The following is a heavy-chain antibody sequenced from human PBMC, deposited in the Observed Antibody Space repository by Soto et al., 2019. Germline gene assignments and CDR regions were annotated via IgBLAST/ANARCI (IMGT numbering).Heavy chain of an antibody. CDR2: ISYHGNNQ. D-gene: IGHD3-3*01. CDR1: GFTFKNNG. J-gene: IGHJ4*02. V-gene: IGHV3-30*18. Sequence: QVQLVESGGGVVQPGRSLRLSCAASGFTFKNNGMHWVRQAPGKGLEWVAIISYHGNNQYYADSVKGRFTISRDNSNNPLYLEMNSLRPEDTAVYYCAKDLALGFWSGNYYFDHWGQGTLVTVSS. CDR3: AKDLALGFWSGNYYFDH.